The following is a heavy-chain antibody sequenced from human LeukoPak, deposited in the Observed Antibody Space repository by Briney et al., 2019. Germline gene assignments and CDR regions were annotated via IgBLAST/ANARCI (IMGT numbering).Heavy chain of an antibody. CDR3: ARVDSWYSSSPLDYYYYMDV. V-gene: IGHV4-59*01. CDR2: IYYSGST. CDR1: GGSISSYY. D-gene: IGHD6-6*01. Sequence: SETLSLTCTVSGGSISSYYWSWNRQPPGKGLEWIGYIYYSGSTNYNPSLKSRVTISVDTSKNQFSLKLSSVTAADTAVYYCARVDSWYSSSPLDYYYYMDVWGKGTTVTVSS. J-gene: IGHJ6*03.